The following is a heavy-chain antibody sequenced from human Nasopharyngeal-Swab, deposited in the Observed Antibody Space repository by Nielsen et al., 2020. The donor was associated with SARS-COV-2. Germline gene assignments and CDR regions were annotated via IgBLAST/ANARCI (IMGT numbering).Heavy chain of an antibody. Sequence: SETLSLTCAVYGGSFSGYYWSWIRQPPGKELEWIGNFYYSGSTNYSPSLKSRVTISADTSKNQFSLKLTTVTAADTAVYYCARWSTISRFFDFWGQGTQVTVSS. D-gene: IGHD1-26*01. V-gene: IGHV4-59*01. CDR2: FYYSGST. CDR3: ARWSTISRFFDF. CDR1: GGSFSGYY. J-gene: IGHJ4*02.